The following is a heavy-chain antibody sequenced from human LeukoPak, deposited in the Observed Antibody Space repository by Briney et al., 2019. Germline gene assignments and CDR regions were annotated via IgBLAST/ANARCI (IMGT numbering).Heavy chain of an antibody. J-gene: IGHJ5*02. CDR2: IIPIFGTA. V-gene: IGHV1-69*05. CDR3: ARSSSDFWSGYYFINWFDP. CDR1: GGTFSSYA. Sequence: SVKVSCTASGGTFSSYAISWVRQAPGQGLEWMGGIIPIFGTANYAQKFQGRVTITTDESTSTAYMELSSLRSEDTAVYYCARSSSDFWSGYYFINWFDPWGQGTLVTVSS. D-gene: IGHD3-3*01.